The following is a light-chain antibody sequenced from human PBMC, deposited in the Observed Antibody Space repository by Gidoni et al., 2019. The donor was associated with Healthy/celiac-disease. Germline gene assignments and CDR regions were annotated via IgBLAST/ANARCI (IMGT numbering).Light chain of an antibody. CDR3: HHRCNWWT. J-gene: IGKJ1*01. Sequence: DIVLTQSPATLSLSPGARATLSCRASQSVSSYFARYQQNPGQAPRLHISDASTTATGIPARFSGSGSGTDFTLTIRCLEPLDFAVYYCHHRCNWWTFGHGTKVEIK. V-gene: IGKV3-11*01. CDR1: QSVSSY. CDR2: DAS.